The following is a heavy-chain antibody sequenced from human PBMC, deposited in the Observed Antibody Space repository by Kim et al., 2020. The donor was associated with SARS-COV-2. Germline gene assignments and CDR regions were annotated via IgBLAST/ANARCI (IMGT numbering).Heavy chain of an antibody. Sequence: SETLSLTCTVSGGSISSNSYYWGWIRQPPGNGLEWIGIFSYSGSTNYNPSLKSRVTLSADTSKNQFSLKLSSVTATDTAVYYCARSYGSGPYYLTYYSDYWGQRALVTVSS. D-gene: IGHD3-10*01. CDR3: ARSYGSGPYYLTYYSDY. CDR1: GGSISSNSYY. J-gene: IGHJ4*02. V-gene: IGHV4-39*01. CDR2: FSYSGST.